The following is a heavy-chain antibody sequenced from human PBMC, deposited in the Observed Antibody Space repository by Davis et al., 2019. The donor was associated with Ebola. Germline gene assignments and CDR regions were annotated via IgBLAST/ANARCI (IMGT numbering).Heavy chain of an antibody. CDR1: VITFSSYA. Sequence: GGSLRLSCTDSVITFSSYAMTWVRQAPGKGLEWVSAISGSGGSTYYADSVKGRFTISRDNSKNTLYLQMNSLRAEDTAMYFCAREPTGNYYYFYGMDVWGKGTTVTVSS. CDR3: AREPTGNYYYFYGMDV. D-gene: IGHD4-17*01. J-gene: IGHJ6*04. V-gene: IGHV3-23*01. CDR2: ISGSGGST.